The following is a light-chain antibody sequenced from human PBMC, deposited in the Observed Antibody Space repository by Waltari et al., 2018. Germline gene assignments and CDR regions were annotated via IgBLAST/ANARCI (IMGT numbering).Light chain of an antibody. CDR2: WAS. CDR1: QSILKSSNNNNY. J-gene: IGKJ3*01. CDR3: QQYYISPFT. V-gene: IGKV4-1*01. Sequence: DIVMTQSPDSLAVSLGERATINCKSSQSILKSSNNNNYLAWYQHKPGQPPKLLFYWASTRESGVPDRFSGSGSGTDFTLTISSLQAEDVAVYYCQQYYISPFTFGPGTKVDIK.